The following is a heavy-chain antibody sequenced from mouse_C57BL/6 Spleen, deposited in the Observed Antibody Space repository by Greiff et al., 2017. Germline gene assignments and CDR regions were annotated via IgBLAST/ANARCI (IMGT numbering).Heavy chain of an antibody. CDR3: ARVHYGNLYFFDY. CDR2: ISYDGSN. D-gene: IGHD2-1*01. Sequence: EVKLLESGPGLVKPSQSLSLTCSVTGYSITSGYYWNWIRQFPGNKLEWMGYISYDGSNNYNPSLKNRISITRDTSKNQFFLKLNSVTTEDTATYYYARVHYGNLYFFDYWGQGTTLTVSS. CDR1: GYSITSGYY. V-gene: IGHV3-6*01. J-gene: IGHJ2*01.